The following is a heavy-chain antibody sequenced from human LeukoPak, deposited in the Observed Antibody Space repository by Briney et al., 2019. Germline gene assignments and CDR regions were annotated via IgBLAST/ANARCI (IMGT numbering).Heavy chain of an antibody. CDR3: ATRSGDFWSGYEN. V-gene: IGHV1-24*01. CDR2: FDPEQAKT. J-gene: IGHJ4*02. D-gene: IGHD3-3*01. Sequence: ASVKVSCKVSGYSLTDLNMQWVRPAPGKGLECMGGFDPEQAKTIYAQKFQGRVTMTEDTSTDTAYLELSSLRSEDTAVYYCATRSGDFWSGYENWGQGTLVTVSS. CDR1: GYSLTDLN.